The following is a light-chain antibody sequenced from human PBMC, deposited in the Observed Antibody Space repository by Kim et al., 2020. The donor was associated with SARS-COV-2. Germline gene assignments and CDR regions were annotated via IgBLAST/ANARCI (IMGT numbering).Light chain of an antibody. CDR1: ESVTSNN. CDR3: QQYDNSPYT. V-gene: IGKV3-20*01. J-gene: IGKJ2*01. Sequence: SPGERATLSCRASESVTSNNLAWFQQKPGQAPGLLIYGTSSRATGIPDGFSGSGSGTDFTLTISRLEPEDFAVYYCQQYDNSPYTFGQGTKLEI. CDR2: GTS.